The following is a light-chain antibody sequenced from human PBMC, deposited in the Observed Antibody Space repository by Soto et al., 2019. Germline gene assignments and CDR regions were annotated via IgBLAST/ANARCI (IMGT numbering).Light chain of an antibody. CDR2: GAS. CDR3: QQYNNWPRT. V-gene: IGKV3-15*01. CDR1: QSVSGN. Sequence: EIVMTQSPATLSVSPGERATLSCRASQSVSGNLACYQQKPGQAPRLLIYGASTRATGIPARFSGSGSGTEFTLTISSLQSEDFAVYYCQQYNNWPRTFGQGTKVEIK. J-gene: IGKJ1*01.